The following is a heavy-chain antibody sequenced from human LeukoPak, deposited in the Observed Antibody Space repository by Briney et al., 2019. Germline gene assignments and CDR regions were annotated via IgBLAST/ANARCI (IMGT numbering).Heavy chain of an antibody. CDR3: AKKPAAIAFYYYYMDV. V-gene: IGHV3-30*02. Sequence: PGGSLRLSCAASGFTFSSYGMHWVRQAPGKGLEWVAFIRYDGSNKYYADSVKGRFTISRDNSKNTLYLQMNSLRAEDTAVYYWAKKPAAIAFYYYYMDVWGKGTTVTVSS. D-gene: IGHD2-2*02. J-gene: IGHJ6*03. CDR2: IRYDGSNK. CDR1: GFTFSSYG.